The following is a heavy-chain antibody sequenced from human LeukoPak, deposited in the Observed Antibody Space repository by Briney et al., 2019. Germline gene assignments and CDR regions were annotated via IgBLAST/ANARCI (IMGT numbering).Heavy chain of an antibody. D-gene: IGHD6-19*01. Sequence: GGSLRLSCAASGFTFSGYEMNWVRQAPGKGLEWVSFISSGAHNISYADSVKGRFTISRDNAKNSLYVHLNNLRVEDTAVYYCARDGDTSGLDVWGKGTTVIVSS. V-gene: IGHV3-48*03. CDR2: ISSGAHNI. CDR3: ARDGDTSGLDV. CDR1: GFTFSGYE. J-gene: IGHJ6*04.